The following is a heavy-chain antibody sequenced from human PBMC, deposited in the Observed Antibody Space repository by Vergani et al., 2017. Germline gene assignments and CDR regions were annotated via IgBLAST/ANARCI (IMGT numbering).Heavy chain of an antibody. CDR3: ARSIVGATYDAFDI. J-gene: IGHJ3*02. CDR1: GGTFSSYA. V-gene: IGHV1-2*02. Sequence: QVQLVQSGAEVKKPGSSVKVSCKASGGTFSSYAISWVRQAPGQGLEWMGWINPNRGGTNHAQKFQGRFTMTRDTSISTAYMELSRLRSDDTAVYYWARSIVGATYDAFDIWGQGTMVTVSS. D-gene: IGHD1-26*01. CDR2: INPNRGGT.